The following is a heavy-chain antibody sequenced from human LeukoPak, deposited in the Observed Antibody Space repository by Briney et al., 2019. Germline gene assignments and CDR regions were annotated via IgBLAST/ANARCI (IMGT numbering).Heavy chain of an antibody. D-gene: IGHD2-2*02. V-gene: IGHV1-18*01. CDR3: ARGTEYHLLYYYYYMDV. CDR1: GYTFTNSG. J-gene: IGHJ6*03. CDR2: ISAYSGTT. Sequence: ASVKVSCKASGYTFTNSGINWVRQAPGQGLEWMGWISAYSGTTNYAQKFQGRVTMTTDTSTSTAYMGLRGLRSDDTAVYHCARGTEYHLLYYYYYMDVWGKGTTVTVSS.